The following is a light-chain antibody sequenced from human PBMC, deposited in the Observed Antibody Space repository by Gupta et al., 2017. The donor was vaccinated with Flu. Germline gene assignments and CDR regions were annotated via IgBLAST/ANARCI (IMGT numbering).Light chain of an antibody. CDR2: AAS. J-gene: IGKJ2*01. Sequence: DIQMTQSPSSLSASVGDRVTITCRASQSINSQLNWYQQKPGTAPKVLIYAASSLQSGVPSRFSGSESGTDFTLTISSLQSEDFTTYYCQQSHSIPYTFGLGTKLEI. CDR3: QQSHSIPYT. CDR1: QSINSQ. V-gene: IGKV1-39*01.